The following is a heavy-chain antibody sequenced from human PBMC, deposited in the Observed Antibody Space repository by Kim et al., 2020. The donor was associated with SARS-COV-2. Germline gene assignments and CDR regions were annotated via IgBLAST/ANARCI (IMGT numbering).Heavy chain of an antibody. D-gene: IGHD2-2*01. J-gene: IGHJ4*01. Sequence: SETLSLTCAVYGGSFSGYYWSWIRQPPGKGLEWIGEINHSGSTNYNPSLKSRVTISVDTSKNQFSLKLSSVTAADTAVYYCARGQYCSSTSCYPWYFDY. CDR3: ARGQYCSSTSCYPWYFDY. CDR1: GGSFSGYY. V-gene: IGHV4-34*01. CDR2: INHSGST.